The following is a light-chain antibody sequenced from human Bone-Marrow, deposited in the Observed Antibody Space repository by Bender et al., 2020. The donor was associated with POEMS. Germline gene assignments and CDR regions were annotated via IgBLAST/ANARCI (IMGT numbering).Light chain of an antibody. J-gene: IGLJ3*02. Sequence: QSVLTQPPSASGTPGQRVTISCSGSSSNIGTNPVNWYQQLPGTAPKLLIYINNQRPSGIPERFSGSNSGNTATLTISRVEAGDEADYYCQVWDPSSDHWVFGGGTKLTVL. V-gene: IGLV1-44*01. CDR1: SSNIGTNP. CDR2: INN. CDR3: QVWDPSSDHWV.